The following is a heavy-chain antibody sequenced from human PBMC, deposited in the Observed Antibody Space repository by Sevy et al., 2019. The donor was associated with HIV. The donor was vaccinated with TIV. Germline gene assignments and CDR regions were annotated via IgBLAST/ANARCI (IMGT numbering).Heavy chain of an antibody. CDR2: VYPGDSDA. V-gene: IGHV5-51*01. CDR3: ARLTSPRVYYFDY. CDR1: GYNFATYW. J-gene: IGHJ4*02. Sequence: GESLKISCQGYGYNFATYWIGWVRQMPGKGLEWRGIVYPGDSDARYNSSFKGQVTISADKSIITAYLEWRSLKPSDTAIYYCARLTSPRVYYFDYWGQGTLVTVSS. D-gene: IGHD3-10*01.